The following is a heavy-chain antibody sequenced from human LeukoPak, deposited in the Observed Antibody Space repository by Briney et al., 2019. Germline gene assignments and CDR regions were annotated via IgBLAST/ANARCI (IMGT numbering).Heavy chain of an antibody. D-gene: IGHD3-22*01. V-gene: IGHV3-48*01. Sequence: GGSLRLSCAASGFTFSSYSMNWVRQAPGKGLEWVSYISSSSSTIYYADSVKGRFTISRDNAKNSLYLQMNSLRAEDTAVYYCARDLWYYYDSSGSPFDYWGQGTLVTVSS. CDR2: ISSSSSTI. CDR1: GFTFSSYS. J-gene: IGHJ4*02. CDR3: ARDLWYYYDSSGSPFDY.